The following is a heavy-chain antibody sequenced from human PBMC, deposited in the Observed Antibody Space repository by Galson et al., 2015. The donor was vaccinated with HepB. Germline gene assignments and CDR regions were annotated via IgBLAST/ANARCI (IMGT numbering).Heavy chain of an antibody. CDR3: TTETRDYGDYGNWYFDL. J-gene: IGHJ2*01. D-gene: IGHD4-17*01. V-gene: IGHV3-15*01. Sequence: SLRLSCAASGFTFSNAWMSWVRQAPGKGLEWVGRIKSKTDGGTTDYAAPVKGRFTISRDDSKNTLYLQMNSLKTEDTAVYYCTTETRDYGDYGNWYFDLWGRGTLVTVSS. CDR1: GFTFSNAW. CDR2: IKSKTDGGTT.